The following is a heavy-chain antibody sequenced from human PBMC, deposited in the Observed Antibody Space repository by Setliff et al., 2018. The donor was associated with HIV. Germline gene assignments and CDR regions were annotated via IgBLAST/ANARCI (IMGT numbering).Heavy chain of an antibody. D-gene: IGHD3-16*01. V-gene: IGHV3-7*01. CDR3: ARDFVPGAAYDSFDI. CDR2: INQDGGQK. Sequence: QTGGSLRLSCADPGFTFSRYWMSWVRQAPGKGLEWVASINQDGGQKYYVDSVKGRFTISRDNAKNSLYLQMDSLTAEDTAVYYCARDFVPGAAYDSFDIWGQGTLVTVSS. CDR1: GFTFSRYW. J-gene: IGHJ4*02.